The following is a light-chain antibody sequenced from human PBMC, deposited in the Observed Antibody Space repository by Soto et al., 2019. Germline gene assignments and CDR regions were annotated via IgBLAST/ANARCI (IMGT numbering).Light chain of an antibody. J-gene: IGLJ2*01. Sequence: QSALTQPASESGSPGQSITLSCTGSSSDIGSCNFVSWYQHFPGKAPKLIIYAVSSRPSGVSYRFSGSKSGNTAFLTISGLQAEDESHYYCSSCTISDTLVFGGGTKVTVL. V-gene: IGLV2-14*01. CDR3: SSCTISDTLV. CDR2: AVS. CDR1: SSDIGSCNF.